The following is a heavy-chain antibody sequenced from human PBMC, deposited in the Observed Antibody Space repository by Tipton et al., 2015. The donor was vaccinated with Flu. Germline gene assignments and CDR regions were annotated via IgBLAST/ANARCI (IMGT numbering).Heavy chain of an antibody. D-gene: IGHD4-11*01. J-gene: IGHJ6*02. CDR2: IYYRGTT. V-gene: IGHV4-59*02. CDR3: AIDLVQDYRDQYFGMDV. CDR1: GGSVSPYY. Sequence: TLSLTCTVSGGSVSPYYWNWVRQSPGKGLEWIGYIYYRGTTGYNPSLKSRVTISVDTSKNQVSLKLTSVTAADTAVYYSAIDLVQDYRDQYFGMDVWGQGTSVTVSS.